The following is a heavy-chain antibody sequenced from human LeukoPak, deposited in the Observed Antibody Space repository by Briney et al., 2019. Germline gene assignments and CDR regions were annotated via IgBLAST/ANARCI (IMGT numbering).Heavy chain of an antibody. J-gene: IGHJ5*02. Sequence: SATLSLTCNVSGYSIITNYYWGWVRQPPGKGLEWIGSIFQSGSTYYSPSFKSRVTISVDTSKNQFSLKLNSVTAADTAVYYCARETAAARKGSWFDPWGQGTLVTVSS. V-gene: IGHV4-38-2*02. CDR2: IFQSGST. CDR1: GYSIITNYY. CDR3: ARETAAARKGSWFDP. D-gene: IGHD6-13*01.